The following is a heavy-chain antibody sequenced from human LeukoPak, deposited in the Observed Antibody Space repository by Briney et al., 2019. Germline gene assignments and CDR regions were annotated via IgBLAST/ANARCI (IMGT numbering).Heavy chain of an antibody. J-gene: IGHJ4*02. Sequence: GGSLRLSCAASGFTFSSYWMHWIRQVPGKGLVWVARINPGGSSITYADSVKGRFTISRDNAKNTLYLQMDSLRAEDTGVYYCARSNQADDYWGQGTLVTVSS. CDR1: GFTFSSYW. CDR2: INPGGSSI. D-gene: IGHD1-14*01. V-gene: IGHV3-74*01. CDR3: ARSNQADDY.